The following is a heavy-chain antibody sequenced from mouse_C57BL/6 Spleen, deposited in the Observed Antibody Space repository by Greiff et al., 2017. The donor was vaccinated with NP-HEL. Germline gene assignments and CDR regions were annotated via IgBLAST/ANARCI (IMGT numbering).Heavy chain of an antibody. Sequence: VQLQQPGPELVMPGASVKLSCKASGYTFTSYWMHWVKQRPGKGLEWIGYINPSDGCTNYNQKFKGKATLTVNKSSSTAYMQLSSLTSEESAVCDGARPDECRGYFDVWGTGTTVTVSS. J-gene: IGHJ1*03. CDR3: ARPDECRGYFDV. CDR1: GYTFTSYW. D-gene: IGHD2-3*01. V-gene: IGHV1-69*01. CDR2: INPSDGCT.